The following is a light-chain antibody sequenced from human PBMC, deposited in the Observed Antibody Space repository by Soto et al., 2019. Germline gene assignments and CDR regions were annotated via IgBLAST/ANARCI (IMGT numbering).Light chain of an antibody. V-gene: IGKV3-20*01. Sequence: ETVLTQSPGSLSLSPGEGATLSCTASQSISGRYLASYQQRPGQAPRLLIYEASSRATGIPDRFRGSGSGTDFTLTISRLEPEDFAVYYCQQYATSPQTFGHGTKVDIK. CDR2: EAS. CDR1: QSISGRY. J-gene: IGKJ1*01. CDR3: QQYATSPQT.